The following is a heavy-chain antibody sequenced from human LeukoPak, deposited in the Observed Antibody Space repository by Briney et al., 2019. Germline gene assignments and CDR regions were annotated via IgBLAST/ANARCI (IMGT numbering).Heavy chain of an antibody. CDR1: CGTISSGGYY. V-gene: IGHV4-31*03. Sequence: SETLSLTCTLSCGTISSGGYYWSWIRQHPGKGLEGIGYIYYSGSTYYNPSLKSRVTISVDTSKTQFSLKLSSVTAADTAVYYCARGGGPGSSYTFDYWGQGTLVTVSS. D-gene: IGHD2-2*02. CDR3: ARGGGPGSSYTFDY. CDR2: IYYSGST. J-gene: IGHJ4*02.